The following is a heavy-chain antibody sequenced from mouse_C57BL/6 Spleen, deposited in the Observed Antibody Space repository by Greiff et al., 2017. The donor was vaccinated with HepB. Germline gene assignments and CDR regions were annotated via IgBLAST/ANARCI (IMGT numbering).Heavy chain of an antibody. Sequence: VQLQQPGAELVKPGASVKLSCKASGYTFTSYWIHWVKQRPGQGLEWIGMIHPNSGSTNYNEKFKSKATLTVDKSSSTAYMQLSSLTSEDSAVYYCARSDSSGYVDWFAYWGQGTLVTVSA. CDR2: IHPNSGST. CDR1: GYTFTSYW. CDR3: ARSDSSGYVDWFAY. D-gene: IGHD3-2*02. J-gene: IGHJ3*01. V-gene: IGHV1-64*01.